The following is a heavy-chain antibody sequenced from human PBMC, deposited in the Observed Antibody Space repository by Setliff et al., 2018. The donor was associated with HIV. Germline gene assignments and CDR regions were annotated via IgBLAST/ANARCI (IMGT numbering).Heavy chain of an antibody. J-gene: IGHJ4*02. CDR3: ATRPLLDTGPSY. CDR1: GYSFTNDW. Sequence: GESLKISCEGSGYSFTNDWIAWVRQMPGKGLEWMGFIYPGDSDTRYNPSFQGQVALSVDKSTRTAYLQWNSLRASDSAMYYCATRPLLDTGPSYWGQGTVVTVSS. D-gene: IGHD2-8*02. CDR2: IYPGDSDT. V-gene: IGHV5-51*01.